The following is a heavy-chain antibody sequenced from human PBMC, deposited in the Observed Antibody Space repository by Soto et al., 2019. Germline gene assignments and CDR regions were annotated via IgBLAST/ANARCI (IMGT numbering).Heavy chain of an antibody. CDR3: ATSSVYYDFWSGPRNAFDI. D-gene: IGHD3-3*01. CDR2: FDPEDGET. V-gene: IGHV1-24*01. J-gene: IGHJ3*02. CDR1: GYTLTELS. Sequence: ASVKVSCKVSGYTLTELSMHWVRQAPGKGLEWMGGFDPEDGETIYAQKFQGRVTMTEDTSTDTAYMELSSLRSEDTAVYYCATSSVYYDFWSGPRNAFDIWGQGTMVTVSS.